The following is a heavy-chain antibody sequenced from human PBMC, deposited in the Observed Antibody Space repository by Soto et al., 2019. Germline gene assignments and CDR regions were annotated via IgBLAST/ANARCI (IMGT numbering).Heavy chain of an antibody. D-gene: IGHD6-19*01. CDR1: VFPFSSYG. CDR2: ISYDGGNK. V-gene: IGHV3-30*18. CDR3: AKDPRQWLGDFDY. Sequence: GGSLRLSCAASVFPFSSYGMHWVRQAPGKGLEWVAFISYDGGNKYYADSVKGRFTISRDNSKNTLYLQMNSLRTEDTAVYFCAKDPRQWLGDFDYWGQGNLVTVSS. J-gene: IGHJ4*02.